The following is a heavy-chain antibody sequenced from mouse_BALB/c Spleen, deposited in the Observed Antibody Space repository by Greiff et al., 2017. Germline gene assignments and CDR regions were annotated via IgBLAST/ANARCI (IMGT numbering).Heavy chain of an antibody. D-gene: IGHD1-1*01. V-gene: IGHV5-17*02. Sequence: EVKLVESGGGLVQPGGSRKLSCAASGFTFSSFGMHWVRQAPEKGLEWVAYISSGSSTIYYADTVKGRFTISRDNPKNTLFLQMTSLRSEDTAMYYCARDGNAMDYWGQGTSVTVSS. CDR2: ISSGSSTI. CDR3: ARDGNAMDY. J-gene: IGHJ4*01. CDR1: GFTFSSFG.